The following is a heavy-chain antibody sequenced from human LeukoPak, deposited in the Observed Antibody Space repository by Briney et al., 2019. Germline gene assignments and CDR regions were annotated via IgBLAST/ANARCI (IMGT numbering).Heavy chain of an antibody. D-gene: IGHD4-11*01. Sequence: GGSLRLSCAASGFTFDDYAMHWVRQAPGKGLEWVSGISWNSGSIGYADSVKGRFTISRDNAKNTLYLQMNSLRAEDWAVYYCARGYSNRKDYWGQGTLVTVSS. CDR1: GFTFDDYA. CDR3: ARGYSNRKDY. J-gene: IGHJ4*02. CDR2: ISWNSGSI. V-gene: IGHV3-9*01.